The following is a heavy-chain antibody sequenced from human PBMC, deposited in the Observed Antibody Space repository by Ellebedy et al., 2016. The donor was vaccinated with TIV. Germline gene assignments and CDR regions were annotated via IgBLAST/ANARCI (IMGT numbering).Heavy chain of an antibody. D-gene: IGHD4/OR15-4a*01. CDR2: IYPGDSDT. Sequence: GESLKISCQVSGYTFSTYWIGWVRQMPGKGLEWMGNIYPGDSDTRYSPSFQGQVTISADKSINTAYLQWSSLKASDTAMYYCARFDYGAAWGFDYWGQGTLVTVSS. CDR1: GYTFSTYW. CDR3: ARFDYGAAWGFDY. V-gene: IGHV5-51*01. J-gene: IGHJ4*02.